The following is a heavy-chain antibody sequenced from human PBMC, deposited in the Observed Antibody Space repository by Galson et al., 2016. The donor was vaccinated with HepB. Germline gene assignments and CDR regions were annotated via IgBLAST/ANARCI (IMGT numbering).Heavy chain of an antibody. CDR3: VRYNWGMGPGTYDI. CDR1: GYSFTGYY. CDR2: INSNNGVT. J-gene: IGHJ3*02. V-gene: IGHV1-2*02. Sequence: SVKVSCKASGYSFTGYYLHWVRQAPGQGLEWMGWINSNNGVTKYAPKFQGRVTMTRDTSSTTVYMELSSLSSDDTAGYFCVRYNWGMGPGTYDIWGQGTMVAVSS. D-gene: IGHD1-1*01.